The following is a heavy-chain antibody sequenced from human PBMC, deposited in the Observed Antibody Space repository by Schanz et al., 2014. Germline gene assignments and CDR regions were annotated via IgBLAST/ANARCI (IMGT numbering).Heavy chain of an antibody. CDR1: GFTFSSYA. CDR2: LSGSGGST. D-gene: IGHD6-13*01. V-gene: IGHV3-23*01. CDR3: AREEGWDIAAAGPKRYCYGMDV. J-gene: IGHJ6*02. Sequence: EVQLLESGGGLVQPGGSLRLSCAASGFTFSSYAMSWVRQAPGKGLEWVSALSGSGGSTYYADSVKGRFTISRDNSKNTVYLQMNSRRAENKAVYYCAREEGWDIAAAGPKRYCYGMDVWGQGTTVTVSS.